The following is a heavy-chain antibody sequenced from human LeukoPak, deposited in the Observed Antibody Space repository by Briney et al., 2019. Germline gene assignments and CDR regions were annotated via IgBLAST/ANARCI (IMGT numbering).Heavy chain of an antibody. CDR1: GGSITYSHYY. CDR2: IYYSGST. D-gene: IGHD1-26*01. J-gene: IGHJ4*02. CDR3: ARQSGSYGGILDN. Sequence: PSETLSLTCSVSGGSITYSHYYWGWVRQPPGKGLEWIGGIYYSGSTYYNPSLKSRVTISVDTSRNEFSLRLSSVTAADTALYFCARQSGSYGGILDNWGQGILGTVSS. V-gene: IGHV4-39*01.